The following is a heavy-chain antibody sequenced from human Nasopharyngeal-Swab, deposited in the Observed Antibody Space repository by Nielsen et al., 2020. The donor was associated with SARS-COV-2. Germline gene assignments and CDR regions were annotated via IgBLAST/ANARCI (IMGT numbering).Heavy chain of an antibody. CDR3: AKNTTMGAFDY. Sequence: WIRQPPGKGLEWVSVIYSGGSTYYADSVKGRFTISRDNSKNTLYLQMSSLRAEDTAVYYCAKNTTMGAFDYWGQGTLVTVSS. J-gene: IGHJ4*02. D-gene: IGHD5-18*01. CDR2: IYSGGST. V-gene: IGHV3-53*01.